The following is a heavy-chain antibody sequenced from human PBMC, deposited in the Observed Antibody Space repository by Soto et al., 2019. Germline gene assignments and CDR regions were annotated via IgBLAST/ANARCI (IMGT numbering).Heavy chain of an antibody. D-gene: IGHD2-15*01. Sequence: QVQLVQSGAEVKKPGSSVKVSCKASGGTFSSYTISWVRQAPGQGLEWMGRIIPILGIANYAQKFQGSVTITADKSTSTAYMELSSLRSEDTAVYYCASLIPRRYCSGGSCYSLFDYWGQGTLVTVSS. CDR3: ASLIPRRYCSGGSCYSLFDY. CDR2: IIPILGIA. J-gene: IGHJ4*02. V-gene: IGHV1-69*02. CDR1: GGTFSSYT.